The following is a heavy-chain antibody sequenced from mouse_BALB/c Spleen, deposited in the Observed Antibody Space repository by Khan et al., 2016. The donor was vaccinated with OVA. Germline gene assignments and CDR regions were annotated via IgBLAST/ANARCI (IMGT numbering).Heavy chain of an antibody. D-gene: IGHD1-3*01. CDR1: GFSLTSYG. CDR3: ARLEDI. CDR2: IGAGGST. J-gene: IGHJ2*01. V-gene: IGHV2-9*02. Sequence: QVQLKESGPGLVAPSQSVSITCTVSGFSLTSYGVHWVRQPPGKGLEWLGVIGAGGSTNYNSALMYRLSISKDNSKSQAFFKMNSLQTDDTARYYCARLEDIWGQGTTLTVSS.